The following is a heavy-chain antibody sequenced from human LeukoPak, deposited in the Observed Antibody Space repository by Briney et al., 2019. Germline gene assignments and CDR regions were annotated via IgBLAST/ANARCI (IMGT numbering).Heavy chain of an antibody. CDR3: ASTPIVVVPAEDPEIDY. D-gene: IGHD2-2*01. V-gene: IGHV4-39*01. J-gene: IGHJ4*02. Sequence: PSETLSLTCTVSGGSISSSSYYWGWIRQPPGKGLEWIGCIYYSGSTYYNPSLKSRVTISVDTSKNQFSLKLSSVTAADTAVYYCASTPIVVVPAEDPEIDYWGQGTLVTVSS. CDR1: GGSISSSSYY. CDR2: IYYSGST.